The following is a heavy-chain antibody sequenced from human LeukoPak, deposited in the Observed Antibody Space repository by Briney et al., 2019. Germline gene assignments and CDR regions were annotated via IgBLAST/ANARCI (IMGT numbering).Heavy chain of an antibody. CDR2: IIPIFGTA. CDR3: ARGPQRLLWFGEDYYYYYMDV. V-gene: IGHV1-69*05. Sequence: EASVKVSCKASGGTFSSYAISWVRQAPGQGLEWMGGIIPIFGTANYAQRFQGRVPITTEESTSTAYMELSSLRSEDTAVYYCARGPQRLLWFGEDYYYYYMDVWGKGTTVTVSS. D-gene: IGHD3-10*01. CDR1: GGTFSSYA. J-gene: IGHJ6*03.